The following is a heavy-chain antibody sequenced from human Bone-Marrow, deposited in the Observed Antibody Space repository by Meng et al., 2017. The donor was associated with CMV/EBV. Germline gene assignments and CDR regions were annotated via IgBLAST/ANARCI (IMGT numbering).Heavy chain of an antibody. V-gene: IGHV3-30-3*01. CDR3: ARDLGYYDSSGYYHGGAFDI. J-gene: IGHJ3*02. CDR1: GFTFSSYA. CDR2: ISYDGSNK. D-gene: IGHD3-22*01. Sequence: GESLKISCAASGFTFSSYAMHWVRQAPGKGLEWVAVISYDGSNKYYADSVKGRFTISRDNSKNTLYLQMNSLRAEDTAVYYCARDLGYYDSSGYYHGGAFDIWGQGTMVTVSS.